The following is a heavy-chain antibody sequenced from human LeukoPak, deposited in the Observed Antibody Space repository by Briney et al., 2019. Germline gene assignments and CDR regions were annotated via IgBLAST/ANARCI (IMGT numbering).Heavy chain of an antibody. CDR2: IYYSGST. J-gene: IGHJ4*02. D-gene: IGHD1-26*01. CDR3: ARDSGSYPYYFDY. V-gene: IGHV4-31*03. CDR1: GGSISSGGYY. Sequence: NPSQTLSLTCTVSGGSISSGGYYWSWIRQHPGKGLEWIGYIYYSGSTYYNPSLKSRVTISVDTSKNQFSLKLSSVTAADTAVYYCARDSGSYPYYFDYWGQGTLVTVSS.